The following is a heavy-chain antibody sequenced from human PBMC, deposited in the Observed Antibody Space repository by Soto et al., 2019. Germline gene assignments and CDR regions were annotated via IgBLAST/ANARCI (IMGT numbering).Heavy chain of an antibody. V-gene: IGHV1-18*04. CDR3: ARISSSSSGTHAFDI. CDR2: ISAYNGNT. J-gene: IGHJ3*02. CDR1: GYTFTSYG. Sequence: QVQLVQSGAEVKKPGASVKVSCKASGYTFTSYGISWVRQAPGQGLEWMGWISAYNGNTNYAQKLQGRVTMTTDTSTSTAYIELRSLRSDDTAVYYCARISSSSSGTHAFDIWGQGTMVTVSS. D-gene: IGHD6-6*01.